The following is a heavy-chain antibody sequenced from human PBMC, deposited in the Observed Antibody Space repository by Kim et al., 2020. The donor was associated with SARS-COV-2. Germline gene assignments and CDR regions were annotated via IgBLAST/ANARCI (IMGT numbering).Heavy chain of an antibody. CDR2: TKT. J-gene: IGHJ4*02. D-gene: IGHD3-10*01. CDR3: ARRGFGHDY. Sequence: TKTYDLDAVKGRFTISRDNAENSLYLQVSSLRAEDTAVYYCARRGFGHDYWGQGTLVTVSS. V-gene: IGHV3-7*01.